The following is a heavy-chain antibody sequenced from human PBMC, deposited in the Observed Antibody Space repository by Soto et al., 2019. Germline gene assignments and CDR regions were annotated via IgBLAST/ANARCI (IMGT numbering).Heavy chain of an antibody. D-gene: IGHD2-15*01. V-gene: IGHV4-39*01. CDR2: VFYSGTT. CDR1: GDSFSLASDY. CDR3: ARLLYCTSGSCYPYYYYGMDV. J-gene: IGHJ6*02. Sequence: QLQLQESGPGLVKASETLSLTCTVSGDSFSLASDYWGWIRQPPGKGLEWIGSVFYSGTTFYNPSLKNRATISVDTSKSQISLTLRSLTAADTAVYFCARLLYCTSGSCYPYYYYGMDVWGQGTTVTVAS.